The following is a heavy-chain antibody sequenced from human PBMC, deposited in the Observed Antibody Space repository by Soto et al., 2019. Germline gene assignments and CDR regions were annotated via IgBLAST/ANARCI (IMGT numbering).Heavy chain of an antibody. CDR1: GFTFNKYA. CDR2: ISGGGDTT. V-gene: IGHV3-23*01. CDR3: AKGRGGSGSLTPRVDF. Sequence: EVQLLEYGGGLVQPGGSPRLSCAASGFTFNKYAMTWVRQAPGKGLEWVSAISGGGDTTSYADSVKGRFTVSRDGSKNTLYLQMSSRRAKDTALYYCAKGRGGSGSLTPRVDFWGQGTLVTVSS. J-gene: IGHJ4*02. D-gene: IGHD3-10*01.